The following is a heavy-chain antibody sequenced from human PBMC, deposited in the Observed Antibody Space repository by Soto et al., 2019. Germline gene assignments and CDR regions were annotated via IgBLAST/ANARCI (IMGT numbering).Heavy chain of an antibody. V-gene: IGHV4-38-2*02. CDR2: IYHGGTT. D-gene: IGHD6-19*01. CDR1: GDSISSGSY. J-gene: IGHJ4*03. CDR3: ARVHVMVVAGSTFDY. Sequence: SETLSLTCTVSGDSISSGSYWGWIRQPPGEGPEWIASIYHGGTTFYNPSLKSRISISVDTSKNQFSLRLTSVTATDTATYYCARVHVMVVAGSTFDYWGPGTLVTVSS.